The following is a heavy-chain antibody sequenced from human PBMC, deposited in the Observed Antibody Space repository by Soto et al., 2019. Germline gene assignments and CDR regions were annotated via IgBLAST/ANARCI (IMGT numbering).Heavy chain of an antibody. D-gene: IGHD6-13*01. Sequence: SVKVSCKASGGTFSSYTISWVRQAPGQGLEWMGRIIPILGIANYAQKFQGRVTITADKSTSTAYMELSSLRSEDTAVYYCASSPRGIAAAGRGIDYWGQGTLVTVSS. CDR3: ASSPRGIAAAGRGIDY. CDR1: GGTFSSYT. J-gene: IGHJ4*02. V-gene: IGHV1-69*02. CDR2: IIPILGIA.